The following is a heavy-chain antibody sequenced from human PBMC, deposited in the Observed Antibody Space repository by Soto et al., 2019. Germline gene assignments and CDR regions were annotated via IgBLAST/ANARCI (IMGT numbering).Heavy chain of an antibody. V-gene: IGHV2-26*01. Sequence: SVSTLVNPTETLALTCTVSRFPLSDAIMGVSCIAQPPGKALEWLAHIFSTDEKSYSTSLKSRLTTSKDTSKSQVVLTMTNMDPVDTATYYCALILLEAAAVDYWGQGTLVTVSS. CDR1: RFPLSDAIMG. CDR2: IFSTDEK. J-gene: IGHJ4*02. CDR3: ALILLEAAAVDY. D-gene: IGHD6-13*01.